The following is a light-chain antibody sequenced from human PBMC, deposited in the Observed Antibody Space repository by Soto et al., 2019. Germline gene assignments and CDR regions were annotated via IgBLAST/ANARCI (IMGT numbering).Light chain of an antibody. J-gene: IGKJ5*01. CDR1: QSVSSSY. CDR3: QQYGSSSIT. CDR2: GAS. V-gene: IGKV3-20*01. Sequence: EIVLTPSPGTLSLSPGERSTLPRRTSQSVSSSYLAWYQQKPGQAPRLLIYGASSRATGIPDRFSGSGSGTDFTLTISRLEPEDFAVYYCQQYGSSSITFGQGTRLEI.